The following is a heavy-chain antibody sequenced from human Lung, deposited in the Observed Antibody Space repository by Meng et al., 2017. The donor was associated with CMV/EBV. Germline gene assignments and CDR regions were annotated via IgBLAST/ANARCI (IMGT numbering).Heavy chain of an antibody. CDR3: ARDLRVRGVKGGSRYYGMDV. V-gene: IGHV3-7*01. Sequence: SCAASGFTFSSYWMSWVRQAPGKGLEWVANIKQDGSEKYYVDSVKGRFTISRDNAKNSLYLQMNSLRAEDTAVYYCARDLRVRGVKGGSRYYGMDVWXQGTTVTVSS. D-gene: IGHD3-10*01. CDR2: IKQDGSEK. CDR1: GFTFSSYW. J-gene: IGHJ6*02.